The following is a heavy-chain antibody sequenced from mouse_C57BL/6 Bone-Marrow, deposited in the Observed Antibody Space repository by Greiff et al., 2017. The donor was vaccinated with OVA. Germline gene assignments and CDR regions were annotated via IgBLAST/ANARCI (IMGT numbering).Heavy chain of an antibody. J-gene: IGHJ4*01. CDR3: TRLLDAMDY. Sequence: EVQGVESGEGLVKPGGSLKLSCAASGFTFSSYAMSWVRQTPEKRLEWVAYISSGGDYIYYAETVKGRFTISRDKARNTLYLQMSSLKSEDTAMYYCTRLLDAMDYWGQGTSVTVSS. CDR2: ISSGGDYI. V-gene: IGHV5-9-1*02. CDR1: GFTFSSYA. D-gene: IGHD2-1*01.